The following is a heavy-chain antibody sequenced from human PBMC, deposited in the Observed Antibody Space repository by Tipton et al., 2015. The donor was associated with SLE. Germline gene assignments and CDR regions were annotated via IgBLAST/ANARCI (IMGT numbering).Heavy chain of an antibody. D-gene: IGHD1-26*01. CDR2: VSHTGNT. CDR3: ARGGYSGSYRFYFSDY. J-gene: IGHJ4*02. V-gene: IGHV4-38-2*01. CDR1: GYSISSGYF. Sequence: TLSLTCAVSGYSISSGYFWGWLRQPPGKGLDWIGSVSHTGNTYYNASLKSRVTISVDTSQNHLSLKMYSVTAADTAVYYCARGGYSGSYRFYFSDYWGQGTAVTVSS.